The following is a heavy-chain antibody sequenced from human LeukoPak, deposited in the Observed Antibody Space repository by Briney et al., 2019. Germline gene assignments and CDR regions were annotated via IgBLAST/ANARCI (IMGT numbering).Heavy chain of an antibody. D-gene: IGHD1-26*01. V-gene: IGHV1-2*02. Sequence: ASVKVSCKASGYTFTGYYMHWVRQAPGQGLEWMGWINPNSGGTNYAQKFQGRVTMTRDTSISTAYMELSRLTSDDTAVYYCARDRVARWEYDYWGQGSLVTVSS. CDR1: GYTFTGYY. J-gene: IGHJ4*02. CDR2: INPNSGGT. CDR3: ARDRVARWEYDY.